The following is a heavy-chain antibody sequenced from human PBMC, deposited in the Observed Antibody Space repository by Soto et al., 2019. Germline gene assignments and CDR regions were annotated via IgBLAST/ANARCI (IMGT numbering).Heavy chain of an antibody. Sequence: QLQLVQSGAEVKTPGASVRVSCKSAGFSFSTYGITSVRQAPGQGREWMGWITASNGNTRYGQNLQGRLTMTTDTSTNTAYMNLWRLSSDDTAMYYCARGNSYGSFWYFDLWGRGTLITVSS. CDR1: GFSFSTYG. CDR2: ITASNGNT. J-gene: IGHJ2*01. CDR3: ARGNSYGSFWYFDL. D-gene: IGHD5-18*01. V-gene: IGHV1-18*04.